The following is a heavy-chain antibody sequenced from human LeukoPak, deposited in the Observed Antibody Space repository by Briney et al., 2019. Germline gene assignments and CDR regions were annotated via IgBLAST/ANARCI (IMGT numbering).Heavy chain of an antibody. V-gene: IGHV1-2*02. Sequence: GASVKVSCKASGYTFTGYYMHWVRQAPGQGLEWMGWINPNSGGTNYAQKFQGRVTMTRDTSISTAYMELSRLRSDDTAVYYCARVLGYCSSTSCSDFDYWGQGTLVTVSS. CDR2: INPNSGGT. CDR1: GYTFTGYY. J-gene: IGHJ4*02. D-gene: IGHD2-2*01. CDR3: ARVLGYCSSTSCSDFDY.